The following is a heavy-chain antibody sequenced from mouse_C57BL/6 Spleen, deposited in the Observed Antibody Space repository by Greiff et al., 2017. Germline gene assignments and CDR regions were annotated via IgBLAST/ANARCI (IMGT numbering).Heavy chain of an antibody. CDR2: IDPSDSET. CDR3: ARSNYYGGWFAY. J-gene: IGHJ3*01. CDR1: GYTFTSYW. Sequence: QVQLQQPGAELVRPGSSVKLSCKASGYTFTSYWMHWVKQRPIQGLEWIGNIDPSDSETHYNQKFKDKATLTVDKSSSTAYMQLSSLTSEDSAVYYCARSNYYGGWFAYWGQGTLVTVSA. D-gene: IGHD1-2*01. V-gene: IGHV1-52*01.